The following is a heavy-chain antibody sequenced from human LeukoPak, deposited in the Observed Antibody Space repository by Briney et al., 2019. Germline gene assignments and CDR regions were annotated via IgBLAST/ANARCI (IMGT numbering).Heavy chain of an antibody. V-gene: IGHV3-30-3*01. J-gene: IGHJ5*02. CDR1: GFTFSSYA. D-gene: IGHD1-26*01. CDR3: ARDLSSVGVTSP. CDR2: ISYDGSNK. Sequence: PGRSLRLSCAASGFTFSSYAMHWVRQAPGKGLEWVAVISYDGSNKYYADSVKGRFTTSRDNSKNTLYLQMNSLRAEDTAVYYCARDLSSVGVTSPWGQGTLVTVSS.